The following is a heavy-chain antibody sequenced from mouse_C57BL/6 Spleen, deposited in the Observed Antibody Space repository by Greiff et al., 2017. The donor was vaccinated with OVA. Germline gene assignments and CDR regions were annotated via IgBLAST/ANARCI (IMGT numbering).Heavy chain of an antibody. Sequence: EVKLQESGPELVKPGASVKISCKASGYSFTGYYMHWVKQSSEKSLEWIGEINPSTGGTSYNQKFKGKATLTVDKSSSTAYMQLKSLTSEDSAVYYCARGSSSYYYAMDYWGQGTSVTVSS. V-gene: IGHV1-43*01. J-gene: IGHJ4*01. CDR3: ARGSSSYYYAMDY. D-gene: IGHD1-1*01. CDR1: GYSFTGYY. CDR2: INPSTGGT.